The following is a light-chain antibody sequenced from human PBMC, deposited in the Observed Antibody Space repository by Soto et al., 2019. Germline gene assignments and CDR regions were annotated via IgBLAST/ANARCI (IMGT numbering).Light chain of an antibody. CDR3: NSYATGNTRV. V-gene: IGLV2-14*01. Sequence: SVLTQRASVSGSPGQAITISCTGSSSDIGDYDYVSWYQQHPGKAPKVLISEVSNRPSGVSNRFSGSKSGNTASLTISGLQAEDEADYYCNSYATGNTRVFGTGTKV. J-gene: IGLJ1*01. CDR2: EVS. CDR1: SSDIGDYDY.